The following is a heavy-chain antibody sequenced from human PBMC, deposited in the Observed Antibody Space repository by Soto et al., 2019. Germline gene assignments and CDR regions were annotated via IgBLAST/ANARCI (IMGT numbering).Heavy chain of an antibody. Sequence: QVQLQESGPGLVKPSQTLSLTCTVSGGSISSGGYYWSWIRQHPGKGLEWIGYIYYSGSTYYNPXLKTRVPIKVXXSXIPXPQKLRSVIAADTAVYYCARVRYCSGGSCYPRFDPWGQGTLVTVSS. CDR2: IYYSGST. V-gene: IGHV4-31*03. CDR3: ARVRYCSGGSCYPRFDP. D-gene: IGHD2-15*01. CDR1: GGSISSGGYY. J-gene: IGHJ5*02.